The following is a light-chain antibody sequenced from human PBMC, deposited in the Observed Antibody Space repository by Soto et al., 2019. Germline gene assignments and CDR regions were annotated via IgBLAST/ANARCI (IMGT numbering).Light chain of an antibody. J-gene: IGLJ2*01. Sequence: QPASVSGSPGQSITISCTGTSSDLGNYNYVSWYQQYPGKAPKLMIYEVSNRPSGVSNRFSGSKSGNTASLTISGLQAEDAADYYCSSYTTTSTLVIFGGGTKLTVL. CDR1: SSDLGNYNY. CDR2: EVS. V-gene: IGLV2-14*01. CDR3: SSYTTTSTLVI.